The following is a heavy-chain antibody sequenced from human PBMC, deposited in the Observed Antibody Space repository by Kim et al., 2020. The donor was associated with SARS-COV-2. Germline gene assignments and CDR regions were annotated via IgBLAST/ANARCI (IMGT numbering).Heavy chain of an antibody. Sequence: GGSLRLSCAASGFTFSSYGMHWVRQAPGKGLEWVAVIWYDGSNKYYADSVKGRFTISRDNSKNTLYLQMNSLRAEDTAVYYCARGNRRSPNDYWGQGTLVIVSS. CDR2: IWYDGSNK. CDR3: ARGNRRSPNDY. V-gene: IGHV3-33*01. J-gene: IGHJ4*02. D-gene: IGHD1-1*01. CDR1: GFTFSSYG.